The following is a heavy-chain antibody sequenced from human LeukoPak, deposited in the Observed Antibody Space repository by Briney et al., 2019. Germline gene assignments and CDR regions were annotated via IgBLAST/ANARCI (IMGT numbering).Heavy chain of an antibody. D-gene: IGHD6-19*01. CDR3: VRCAVTGNFDY. J-gene: IGHJ4*02. Sequence: PGESLKISCKGSGYSFTSYWIGWVRQMPGKGLEWMGIIYPGDSDTKYGPSFRGQVTISLDKAISTAYLQWNSLKTSDTAMYYCVRCAVTGNFDYWGQGTLVTVSS. CDR1: GYSFTSYW. V-gene: IGHV5-51*01. CDR2: IYPGDSDT.